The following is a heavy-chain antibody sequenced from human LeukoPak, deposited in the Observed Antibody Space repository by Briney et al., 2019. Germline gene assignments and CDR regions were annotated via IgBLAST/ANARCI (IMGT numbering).Heavy chain of an antibody. CDR3: ATDRGWRTSGYYLYYFEY. V-gene: IGHV3-7*01. J-gene: IGHJ4*02. CDR2: IKHDGSEK. D-gene: IGHD3-3*01. Sequence: GGSLRLSCGAWGFIFTNYFMSGVREARGKGGEWVASIKHDGSEKSYVDSVRGRFTISRDNTMNSLYLQMSSLRAEDTAVYYCATDRGWRTSGYYLYYFEYWGQGTLVTYSS. CDR1: GFIFTNYF.